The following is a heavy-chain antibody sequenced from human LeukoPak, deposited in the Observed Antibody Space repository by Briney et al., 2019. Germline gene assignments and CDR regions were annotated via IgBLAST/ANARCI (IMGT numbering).Heavy chain of an antibody. CDR3: AKCSGGNCYHSDEH. CDR1: GFIFSGYE. D-gene: IGHD2-15*01. CDR2: ISISGLTI. J-gene: IGHJ4*02. V-gene: IGHV3-48*03. Sequence: GWSLRLSCAASGFIFSGYEMNWVRQAPGKGLEWVSYISISGLTIYSADSKGRFTIFRNNAKNSLYLQMNSLRAEDTAVYYCAKCSGGNCYHSDEHWGQGTLVTVSP.